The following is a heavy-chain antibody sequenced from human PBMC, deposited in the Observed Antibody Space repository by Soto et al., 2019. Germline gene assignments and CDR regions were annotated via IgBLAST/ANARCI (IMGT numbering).Heavy chain of an antibody. D-gene: IGHD2-8*02. Sequence: QVQLVQSGAEVKKPGSSVKVSCKASGGTFSSYAISWVRQAPGQGLEWMGGIIPIFGTANYAQKFQGRVTITADETTSTAYMELSSLRSEDTAVYYCASWWDLQGHRWFDPWCQGTLVTVSS. V-gene: IGHV1-69*01. CDR2: IIPIFGTA. CDR1: GGTFSSYA. J-gene: IGHJ5*02. CDR3: ASWWDLQGHRWFDP.